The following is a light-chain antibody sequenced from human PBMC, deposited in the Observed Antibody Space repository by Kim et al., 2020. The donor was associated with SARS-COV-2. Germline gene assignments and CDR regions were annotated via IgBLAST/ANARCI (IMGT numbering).Light chain of an antibody. CDR1: QSISSY. CDR3: QQSYSSPRT. J-gene: IGKJ1*01. CDR2: ATS. V-gene: IGKV1-39*01. Sequence: DIQMTQSPSSLSASVGDRVTITCRASQSISSYLNWYQQKPGKAPKLLIYATSSLQSGVASRFSGSGSGTDFTLTISSRQPEDFATYYCQQSYSSPRTFGQGTKVDI.